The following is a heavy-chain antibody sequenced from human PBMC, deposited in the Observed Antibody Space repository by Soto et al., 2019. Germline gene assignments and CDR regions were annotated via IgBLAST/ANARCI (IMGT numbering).Heavy chain of an antibody. J-gene: IGHJ4*02. CDR2: ISGSGGST. CDR1: GFTFSSYA. Sequence: GGSLRLSCAASGFTFSSYAMSWVRQAPGKGLEWVSAISGSGGSTYYADSVKGRFTISRDNSKNTLYLQMNSLRAEDTAVYYCAKDPILTASVHGYYFDYWGQGTLVTVSS. D-gene: IGHD5-18*01. V-gene: IGHV3-23*01. CDR3: AKDPILTASVHGYYFDY.